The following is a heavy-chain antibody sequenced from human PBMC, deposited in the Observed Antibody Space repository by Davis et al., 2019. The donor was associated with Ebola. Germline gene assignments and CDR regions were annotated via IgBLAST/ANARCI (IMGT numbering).Heavy chain of an antibody. D-gene: IGHD2-8*01. CDR1: GFTFSSYA. CDR3: AKDPNEFLAYYFDY. CDR2: ISGSGGST. V-gene: IGHV3-23*01. J-gene: IGHJ4*02. Sequence: GESLKISCAASGFTFSSYAMSWVRRAPGKGLEWVSAISGSGGSTYYADSVKGRFTISRDNSKNTLYLQMNSLRAEDTAVYYCAKDPNEFLAYYFDYWGQGTLVTVSS.